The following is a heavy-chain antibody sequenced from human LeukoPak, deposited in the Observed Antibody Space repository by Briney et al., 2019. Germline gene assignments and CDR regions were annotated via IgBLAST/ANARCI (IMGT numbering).Heavy chain of an antibody. CDR2: IYYSGST. CDR3: ARHFVGYCGSTSCSALYFDY. J-gene: IGHJ4*02. V-gene: IGHV4-39*01. D-gene: IGHD2-2*01. CDR1: GGSISSSSYY. Sequence: SETLSVTCTVSGGSISSSSYYWGWIRQPPGKGLEWIGRIYYSGSTYYNPSLKSRVSISVDTSENQFSLKLSSVTAADTAVYYCARHFVGYCGSTSCSALYFDYWGQGTLVTVSS.